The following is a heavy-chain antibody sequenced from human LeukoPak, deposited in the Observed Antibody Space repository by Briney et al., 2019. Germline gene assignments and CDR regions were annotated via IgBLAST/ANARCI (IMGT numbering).Heavy chain of an antibody. V-gene: IGHV3-66*02. CDR1: GFTVSGNY. CDR2: IYTGGST. Sequence: GGSLRLSCAASGFTVSGNYMSWVRQAPGKGLEWVSIIYTGGSTYYADSVKGRFTISRDNSKNTLYLQMNSLRTEDTAVYYCARAVRDAFDIWGQGTMVTVSS. J-gene: IGHJ3*02. CDR3: ARAVRDAFDI.